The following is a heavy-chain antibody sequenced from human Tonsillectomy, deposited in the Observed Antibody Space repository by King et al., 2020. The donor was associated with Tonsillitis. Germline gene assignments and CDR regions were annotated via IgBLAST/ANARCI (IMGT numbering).Heavy chain of an antibody. CDR1: GFRFRTFG. V-gene: IGHV3-30*02. CDR3: ASDRGFARGSRLVGFYP. CDR2: IRSEGTNK. J-gene: IGHJ5*02. D-gene: IGHD3-10*01. Sequence: VQLVESGGGVVQPGGSLRLSCAASGFRFRTFGIHWVRQAPGKGLEWVAFIRSEGTNKYYADSVKGRFTISRDNSKNTLYLEMKSLRAEDTALYYCASDRGFARGSRLVGFYPWGQGTLVSVSS.